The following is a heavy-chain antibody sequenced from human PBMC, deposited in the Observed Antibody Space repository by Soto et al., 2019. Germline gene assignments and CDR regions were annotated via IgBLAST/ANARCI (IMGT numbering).Heavy chain of an antibody. Sequence: SETLSLTCTVSGGSISSYYWSWIRQPPGKGLEWIGYIYYSGSTNYNPSLKSRVTISVDTSKNQFSLKLSSVTAADTAVYYCARGSGVYRILTGYSHFDYWGQGTLVTVSS. V-gene: IGHV4-59*01. CDR3: ARGSGVYRILTGYSHFDY. D-gene: IGHD3-9*01. CDR1: GGSISSYY. CDR2: IYYSGST. J-gene: IGHJ4*02.